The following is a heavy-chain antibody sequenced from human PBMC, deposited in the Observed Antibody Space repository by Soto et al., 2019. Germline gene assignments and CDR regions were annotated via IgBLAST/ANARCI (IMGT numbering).Heavy chain of an antibody. J-gene: IGHJ6*04. CDR2: IWHDGTNK. CDR1: GFAFSGYG. Sequence: QVQLVESGGGVVQPGRSLRLSCAASGFAFSGYGMHWVRQAPGKGLEWVAGIWHDGTNKYYVDSVKGRFTISRDNSKNTLYLQMNSLRAEDTAVYYCARDTGGMDVWGKGTTVTFSS. CDR3: ARDTGGMDV. V-gene: IGHV3-33*01.